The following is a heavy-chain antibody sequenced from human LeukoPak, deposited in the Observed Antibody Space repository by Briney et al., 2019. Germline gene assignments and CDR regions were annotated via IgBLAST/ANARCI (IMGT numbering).Heavy chain of an antibody. D-gene: IGHD4/OR15-4a*01. J-gene: IGHJ4*02. CDR2: INHSGST. CDR1: GGSFSGYY. Sequence: KTSETLSLTCAVYGGSFSGYYWSWIRQPPGKGLEWIGEINHSGSTNYNPSLKSRVTISVDTSKNQFSLKLSSVTAADTAVYYCARGQANSYYFDYWGQGTLVTVSS. CDR3: ARGQANSYYFDY. V-gene: IGHV4-34*01.